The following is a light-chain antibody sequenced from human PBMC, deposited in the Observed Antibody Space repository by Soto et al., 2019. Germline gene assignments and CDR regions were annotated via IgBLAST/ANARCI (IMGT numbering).Light chain of an antibody. Sequence: EIVLTQSPGTLSLSPGERATLSCRASQSVSSSYLAWYQQKPGQAPRLLIYGASSRATGIPDRFSGSGAGTVLSLSISRLEPEDSAVYYCQHHGTFGQGTKVDI. CDR3: QHHGT. CDR2: GAS. V-gene: IGKV3-20*01. CDR1: QSVSSSY. J-gene: IGKJ1*01.